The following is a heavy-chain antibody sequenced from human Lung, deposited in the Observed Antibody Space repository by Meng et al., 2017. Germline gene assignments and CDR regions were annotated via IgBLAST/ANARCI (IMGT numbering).Heavy chain of an antibody. D-gene: IGHD6-13*01. CDR3: ARDGTYSN. J-gene: IGHJ4*02. Sequence: GGSLRLSCAASEFTFSSYWMHWVRRIPGKGLVWVSRIKTDGSTTHYADSVKGRFTISRDNAKNTVYLQMNSLRAEDTAIYYCARDGTYSNWGQGTLVTVSS. CDR2: IKTDGSTT. CDR1: EFTFSSYW. V-gene: IGHV3-74*01.